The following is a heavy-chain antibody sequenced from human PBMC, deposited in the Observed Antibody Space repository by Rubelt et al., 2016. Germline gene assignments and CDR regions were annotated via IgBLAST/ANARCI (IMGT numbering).Heavy chain of an antibody. J-gene: IGHJ4*02. CDR2: ISSSSSTI. D-gene: IGHD2-15*01. CDR1: GFTFSSYS. Sequence: EVQLVESGGGLVQPGGSLRLSCAASGFTFSSYSMNWVRQAPGKGLEWVSYISSSSSTIYYADSVKGRFTISRDNAKNSLYLQMNSPRDEDTAVYYCAGLDVVVVAATVEDYWGQGTLVTVSS. V-gene: IGHV3-48*02. CDR3: AGLDVVVVAATVEDY.